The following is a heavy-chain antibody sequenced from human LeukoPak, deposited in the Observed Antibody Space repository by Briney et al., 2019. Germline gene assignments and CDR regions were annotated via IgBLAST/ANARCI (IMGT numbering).Heavy chain of an antibody. J-gene: IGHJ5*02. V-gene: IGHV4-39*07. CDR3: ARDTFEAGSSHRLDP. CDR1: GGSISSSSYY. D-gene: IGHD6-13*01. Sequence: PSETLSLTCTVSGGSISSSSYYWGWIRQPPGKGLEWIGSIYYSGSTYYNPSLKSRVTISVDRSKNQFSLKLSSVTAADTAVYYCARDTFEAGSSHRLDPWGQGTLVTVSS. CDR2: IYYSGST.